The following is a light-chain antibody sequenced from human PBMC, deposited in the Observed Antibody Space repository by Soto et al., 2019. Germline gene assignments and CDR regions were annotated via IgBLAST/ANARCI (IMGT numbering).Light chain of an antibody. CDR3: SSYAGSNNLNV. J-gene: IGLJ2*01. CDR1: SSDVGGYKY. V-gene: IGLV2-8*01. Sequence: QSVLTQPPSASGSPGRSVTISCTGTSSDVGGYKYVSWYQQHPGKAPKLMIYEVSQRPSGVPDRFSGSKSGNTASLTVSGLQAEDEADYYCSSYAGSNNLNVFGGGTKLTVL. CDR2: EVS.